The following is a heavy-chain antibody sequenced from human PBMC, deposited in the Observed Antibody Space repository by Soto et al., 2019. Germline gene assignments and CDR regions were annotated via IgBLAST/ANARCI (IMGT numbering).Heavy chain of an antibody. V-gene: IGHV3-48*02. CDR2: ISSSSSTI. D-gene: IGHD1-26*01. CDR3: IGDGGATDWFDP. Sequence: EVQLVESGGGLVHPGGSLRLYCSASGFTFSTYSMNWVRQDPGKGLEWVSYISSSSSTIYYADAVKGRLTISRDNAKNPRYLQMNSLRDEEPAVYYCIGDGGATDWFDPWGQGTLVTVSS. CDR1: GFTFSTYS. J-gene: IGHJ5*02.